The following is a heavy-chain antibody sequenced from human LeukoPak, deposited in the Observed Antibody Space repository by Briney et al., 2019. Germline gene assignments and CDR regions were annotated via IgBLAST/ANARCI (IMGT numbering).Heavy chain of an antibody. V-gene: IGHV4-39*01. CDR3: ASPLIAVAGSFDY. CDR2: IYYSGST. D-gene: IGHD6-19*01. Sequence: SETLSLTCTVSGGSISSSSYYWGWIRQPPGKGLEWIGSIYYSGSTYCNPSLKSRVTISVDTSKNQFSLKLSSVTAADTAVYYCASPLIAVAGSFDYWGQGTLATVSS. J-gene: IGHJ4*02. CDR1: GGSISSSSYY.